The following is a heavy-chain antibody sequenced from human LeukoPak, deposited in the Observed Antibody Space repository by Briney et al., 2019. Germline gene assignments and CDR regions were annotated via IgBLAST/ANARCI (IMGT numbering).Heavy chain of an antibody. CDR1: GYTFTNYD. CDR3: ARFGGGAAKDDRLDY. V-gene: IGHV1-8*03. Sequence: ASVKVSCKASGYTFTNYDINWVRLATGQGLEWMAWMNPDSGDIGYAQRFQGRALISWNTYTSTAYMELSSLGHDDTAVYYCARFGGGAAKDDRLDYWGQGTLVTVSS. D-gene: IGHD3-16*01. J-gene: IGHJ4*02. CDR2: MNPDSGDI.